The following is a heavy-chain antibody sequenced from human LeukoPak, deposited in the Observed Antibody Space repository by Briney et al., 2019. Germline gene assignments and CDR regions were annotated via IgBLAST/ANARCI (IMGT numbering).Heavy chain of an antibody. Sequence: GGSLRLSCAASGFTFSRYTMNWVRQAPGKGLEWVSSISSGSSYIYYADSLKGRFTISRDNAKNSLYLQVNSLRAEDTAVYYCARGGITMVRGVNNWGRGTLVTVSS. D-gene: IGHD3-10*01. CDR2: ISSGSSYI. CDR1: GFTFSRYT. V-gene: IGHV3-21*01. CDR3: ARGGITMVRGVNN. J-gene: IGHJ4*02.